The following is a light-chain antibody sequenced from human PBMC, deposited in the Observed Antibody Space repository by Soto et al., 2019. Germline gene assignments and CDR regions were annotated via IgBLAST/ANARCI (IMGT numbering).Light chain of an antibody. CDR3: SSYTSSSHYV. V-gene: IGLV2-8*01. CDR2: EVS. CDR1: SSDVGGYEY. Sequence: QSALTQPPSASGSPGQSVTISCTGSSSDVGGYEYVSWYQQHPGKAPKLIIYEVSKRPSGVPDRFSGSKSGNTASLTVSGLQAEDEADYYCSSYTSSSHYVFGTGTKVTVL. J-gene: IGLJ1*01.